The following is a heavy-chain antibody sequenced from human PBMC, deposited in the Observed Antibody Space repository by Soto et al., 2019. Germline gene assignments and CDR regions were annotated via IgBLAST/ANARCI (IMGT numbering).Heavy chain of an antibody. Sequence: QITLKESDTTLVKPTQTLTLTCTYSGFSLDSPAVGVNWIHQPPGKALEWLGLIYWDDDKQYNPSLKSRLTITRDTSKNQVVLTMTNMDPVDTATYYCAHGSGWLSDYWGQGTLVTVSS. V-gene: IGHV2-5*02. CDR2: IYWDDDK. CDR1: GFSLDSPAVG. D-gene: IGHD6-19*01. J-gene: IGHJ4*02. CDR3: AHGSGWLSDY.